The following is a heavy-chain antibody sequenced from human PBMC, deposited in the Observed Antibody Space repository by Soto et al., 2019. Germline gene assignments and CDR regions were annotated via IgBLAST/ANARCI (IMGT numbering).Heavy chain of an antibody. CDR3: ARWPGRRDGTDAFDI. V-gene: IGHV3-23*01. D-gene: IGHD2-15*01. CDR2: ITGSGRDT. J-gene: IGHJ3*02. Sequence: GGSLRLSCAASGFTFRNNVLSWVRQAPGKGLDWVSGITGSGRDTYYADSVKGRFTISRDNSKNMVFLQMNSLRAEDTAVYYCARWPGRRDGTDAFDIWGQGTMVTVSS. CDR1: GFTFRNNV.